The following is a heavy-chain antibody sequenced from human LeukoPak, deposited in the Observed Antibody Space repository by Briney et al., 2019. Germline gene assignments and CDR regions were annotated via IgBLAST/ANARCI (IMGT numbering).Heavy chain of an antibody. J-gene: IGHJ3*02. CDR1: GYIFISYY. CDR2: LNPSGGST. D-gene: IGHD1-26*01. V-gene: IGHV1-46*01. Sequence: ASVKVSCKASGYIFISYYMHWVRQAPGQGLEWRGILNPSGGSTSYAQKFQGRVTMTRDMSTSTVYMELSSLRSEDTAVYYCAREDGEWELRAFDIWGQGTMVTVSS. CDR3: AREDGEWELRAFDI.